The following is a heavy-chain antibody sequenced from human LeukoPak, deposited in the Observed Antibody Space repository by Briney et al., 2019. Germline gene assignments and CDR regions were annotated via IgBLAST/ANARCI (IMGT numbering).Heavy chain of an antibody. Sequence: GASVKVSCKASGGTFSSYAISWVRQAPGRGLEWMGGIIPIFGTANYAQKFQGRVTITADESTSTAYMELSSLRSEDTAVYYCARDTYYYDSSGYYESGYWGQGTLVTVSS. CDR2: IIPIFGTA. CDR1: GGTFSSYA. D-gene: IGHD3-22*01. V-gene: IGHV1-69*13. CDR3: ARDTYYYDSSGYYESGY. J-gene: IGHJ4*02.